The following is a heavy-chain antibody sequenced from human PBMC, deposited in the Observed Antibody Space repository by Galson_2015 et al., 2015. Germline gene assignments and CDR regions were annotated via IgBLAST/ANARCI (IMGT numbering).Heavy chain of an antibody. D-gene: IGHD3-10*01. Sequence: SVKVSCKASGYIFTNYFIQWVRQAPGQGLEWVGAINPSGAATFYAQKLQGRVTMTRDTPTSTVYVELSSLGSEDTAVYYCARELGATYYFDYWGLGTLVTVSS. CDR2: INPSGAAT. CDR3: ARELGATYYFDY. V-gene: IGHV1-46*04. CDR1: GYIFTNYF. J-gene: IGHJ4*02.